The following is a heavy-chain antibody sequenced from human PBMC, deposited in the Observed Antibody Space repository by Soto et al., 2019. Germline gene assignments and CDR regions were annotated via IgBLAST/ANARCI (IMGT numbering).Heavy chain of an antibody. J-gene: IGHJ2*01. CDR2: IYYTGSA. CDR3: ASERFYGGQRYFDL. D-gene: IGHD3-16*01. V-gene: IGHV4-31*01. CDR1: GGSINSGGYF. Sequence: QVQLQESGPGLVKPSQTLSLTCSVSGGSINSGGYFWHWIRQHPGKCLEWIGYIYYTGSANYNPSLKTQLTISEETSKNQCSITLNSVTAADTAVYHCASERFYGGQRYFDLWGRGTLVTVSS.